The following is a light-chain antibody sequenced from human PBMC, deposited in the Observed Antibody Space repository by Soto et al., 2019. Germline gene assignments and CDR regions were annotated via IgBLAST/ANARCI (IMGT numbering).Light chain of an antibody. CDR1: QSLVDSDGNTH. J-gene: IGKJ1*01. CDR3: MQGTHWPWT. CDR2: KVS. Sequence: DVVMTQSPLSLPVALGQPASISCRSSQSLVDSDGNTHLSWCQQRPGQSPRRLIYKVSNRDSGVPDRFSGSGSGTDFTLKISRVEAEDVGLYYCMQGTHWPWTFGQGTKVEI. V-gene: IGKV2-30*01.